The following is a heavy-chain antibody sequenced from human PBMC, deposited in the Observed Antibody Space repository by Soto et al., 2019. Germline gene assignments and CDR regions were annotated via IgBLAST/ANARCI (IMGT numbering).Heavy chain of an antibody. J-gene: IGHJ6*02. CDR2: ISGSGGST. CDR3: AKEGITIFGVVTPTNYYYYGMDV. V-gene: IGHV3-23*01. CDR1: GFTFSSYA. Sequence: GGSLRLSCAASGFTFSSYAMSWVRQAPGKGLEWVSAISGSGGSTYYADSVKGRFTISRDNSKNTLYLQMNSLRAEDTAVYYCAKEGITIFGVVTPTNYYYYGMDVWGQGTTVTVSS. D-gene: IGHD3-3*01.